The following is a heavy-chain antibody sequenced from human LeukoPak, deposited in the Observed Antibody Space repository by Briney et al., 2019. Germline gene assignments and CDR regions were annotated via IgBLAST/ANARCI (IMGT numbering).Heavy chain of an antibody. V-gene: IGHV1-69*13. D-gene: IGHD6-19*01. J-gene: IGHJ3*02. Sequence: SVTVSCTASGGTFSSYAISWVRQAPGQGLEWMGGIIPIFGTANYAQKFQGRVTITADESTSTAYMELSSLRSEDTAVYYCRGYSSGWYFKGAFDMWGQGTMVTVSS. CDR1: GGTFSSYA. CDR2: IIPIFGTA. CDR3: RGYSSGWYFKGAFDM.